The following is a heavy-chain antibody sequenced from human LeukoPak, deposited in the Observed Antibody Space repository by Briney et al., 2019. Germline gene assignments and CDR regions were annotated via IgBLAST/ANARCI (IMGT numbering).Heavy chain of an antibody. J-gene: IGHJ4*02. D-gene: IGHD3-3*01. Sequence: GGTLRLSCAASGFTFSRHGINWVRQAPGKGLEWVSGIVPSGSISYYADSVKGRFTISRDNANNSIHLQMNSLRVEDTAVYYCARDVNTIYGRYFDYWGQGAVVAVSS. CDR2: IVPSGSIS. CDR1: GFTFSRHG. V-gene: IGHV3-21*01. CDR3: ARDVNTIYGRYFDY.